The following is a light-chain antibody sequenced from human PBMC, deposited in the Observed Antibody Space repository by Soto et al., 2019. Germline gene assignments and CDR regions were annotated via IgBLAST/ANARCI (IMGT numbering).Light chain of an antibody. Sequence: DIQLTQSPRTLSASVVDKVTSTFLASESVRSWLAWYQQKPGKAPKFLIYEASNLQSGVPSRFSGSRSGTEFTLTINGLQPEDFATYYCLQDYSYPITFGQGTRLEI. CDR3: LQDYSYPIT. J-gene: IGKJ5*01. CDR2: EAS. CDR1: ESVRSW. V-gene: IGKV1-5*03.